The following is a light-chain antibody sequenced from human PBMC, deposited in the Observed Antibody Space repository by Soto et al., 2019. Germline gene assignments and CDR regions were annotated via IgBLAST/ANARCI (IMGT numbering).Light chain of an antibody. J-gene: IGLJ3*02. CDR1: SSDIGGYNY. Sequence: QTVVTQPASVSGSPGQSITMSCTGTSSDIGGYNYVSWYQQRPGKAPKLMIYDVSDRPSGVSDRFSGSKSGNTASLTISGLQSEDEADYSCSSYTTISTLVFGGGTKLTVL. CDR3: SSYTTISTLV. CDR2: DVS. V-gene: IGLV2-14*03.